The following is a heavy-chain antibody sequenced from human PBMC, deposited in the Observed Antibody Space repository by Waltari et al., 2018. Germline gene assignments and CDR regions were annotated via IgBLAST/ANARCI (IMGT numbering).Heavy chain of an antibody. J-gene: IGHJ4*02. V-gene: IGHV4-34*01. CDR1: GGSFSGYY. Sequence: QVQLQQWGAGLLKPSETLSLTCAVYGGSFSGYYWSWIRQPHGKGLEWIGEINHSGSTNYNPSLNSRVTISVDTAKNQFSLKLSSVTAADTAVYYCARGGRITIFGVVITRYYFDYWGQGTLVTVSS. CDR2: INHSGST. CDR3: ARGGRITIFGVVITRYYFDY. D-gene: IGHD3-3*01.